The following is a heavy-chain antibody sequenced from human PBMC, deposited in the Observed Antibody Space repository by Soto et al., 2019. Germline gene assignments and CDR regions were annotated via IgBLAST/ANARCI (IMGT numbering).Heavy chain of an antibody. CDR2: ISYSGST. D-gene: IGHD1-26*01. CDR1: GGSISSSGYY. CDR3: ASPSQWVAFDI. V-gene: IGHV4-39*01. Sequence: QLQLQESGPGLVKPSETLSLTCTVSGGSISSSGYYWGWIRQSPGKGLEWIGSISYSGSTYYNPSLKSRVSISVDTSPNQFSLKLSSVTAADTAVYYCASPSQWVAFDIWGQGTVVTVSS. J-gene: IGHJ3*02.